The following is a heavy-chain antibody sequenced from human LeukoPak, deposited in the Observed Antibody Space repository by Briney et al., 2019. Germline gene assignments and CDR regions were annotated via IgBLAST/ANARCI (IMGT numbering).Heavy chain of an antibody. CDR2: IYYCGSP. Sequence: PSQTLSLTCTVSGGSISSGGYYWSWIRQHPGKGLEWIGYIYYCGSPYYNPSLKSRVTISVDTSKNQFSLKLSSVTAADTAVYYCARDRGSSGYYLDYWGQGALVTVSS. CDR1: GGSISSGGYY. D-gene: IGHD3-22*01. V-gene: IGHV4-31*03. J-gene: IGHJ4*02. CDR3: ARDRGSSGYYLDY.